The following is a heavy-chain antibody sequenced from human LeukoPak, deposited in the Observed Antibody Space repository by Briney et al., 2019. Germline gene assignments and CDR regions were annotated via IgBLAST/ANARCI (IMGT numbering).Heavy chain of an antibody. Sequence: GGSLRLSCAASGFTFSSYEMNWVRQAPGKGLEWVSYISSSGSTIYYADSVKGRFTISRDNAKNSLYLQMNSPRAEDTAVYYCARDGGPGYSSSWYLYWGQGTLVTVSS. CDR2: ISSSGSTI. V-gene: IGHV3-48*03. CDR3: ARDGGPGYSSSWYLY. J-gene: IGHJ4*02. D-gene: IGHD6-13*01. CDR1: GFTFSSYE.